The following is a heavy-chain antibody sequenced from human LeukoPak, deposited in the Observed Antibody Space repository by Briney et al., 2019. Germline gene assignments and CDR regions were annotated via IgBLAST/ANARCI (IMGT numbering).Heavy chain of an antibody. CDR2: INPNSGGT. V-gene: IGHV1-2*02. CDR3: ARGGLLDYGDYLYYFDY. D-gene: IGHD4-17*01. CDR1: GYTFTGYY. J-gene: IGHJ4*02. Sequence: ASVKVSCKASGYTFTGYYKHWVRQAPGQGLEWMGWINPNSGGTNYAQKFQGRVTMTRDTSISTAYMELSRLRSDDTAVYYCARGGLLDYGDYLYYFDYWGQGTLVTVSS.